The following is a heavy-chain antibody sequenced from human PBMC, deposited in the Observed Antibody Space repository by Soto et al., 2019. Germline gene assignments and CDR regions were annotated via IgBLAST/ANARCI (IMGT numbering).Heavy chain of an antibody. V-gene: IGHV3-74*01. CDR1: GFTFSSYW. CDR3: ARAEGTHDYGDYRPYYDYGMDV. J-gene: IGHJ6*02. D-gene: IGHD4-17*01. CDR2: INSDGSST. Sequence: EVQLVESGGGLVQPGGSLRLSCAASGFTFSSYWMHWVRQAPGKGLVWVSRINSDGSSTSYADSVKGRFTISRDNAKNTLYLQMNSLRAEDTAVYYCARAEGTHDYGDYRPYYDYGMDVWGQGTTVTVSS.